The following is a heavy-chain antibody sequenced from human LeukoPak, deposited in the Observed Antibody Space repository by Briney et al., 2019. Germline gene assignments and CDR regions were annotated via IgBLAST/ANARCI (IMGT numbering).Heavy chain of an antibody. V-gene: IGHV3-7*05. CDR2: IKQDGSEK. D-gene: IGHD6-13*01. CDR3: ARRGTSSSWAHFDY. J-gene: IGHJ4*02. Sequence: GSLRLSCAASGFTFSSYWMTWVRQAPGKGLEWVAKIKQDGSEKYYVDSVKGRFTISRDNAKNSLYLQMNSLGAEDTAVYYCARRGTSSSWAHFDYWGQGTLVTVSS. CDR1: GFTFSSYW.